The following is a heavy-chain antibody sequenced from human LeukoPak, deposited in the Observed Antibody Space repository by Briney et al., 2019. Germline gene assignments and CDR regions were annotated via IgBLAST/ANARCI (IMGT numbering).Heavy chain of an antibody. D-gene: IGHD1-1*01. CDR2: ITTSGGST. CDR1: GFTFSTYA. CDR3: AQHPGNNFGTFDY. V-gene: IGHV3-23*01. J-gene: IGHJ4*02. Sequence: GGSLRLSCAASGFTFSTYAMSWVRQAPGKGLEWVSAITTSGGSTLYADSVKGRFTISKDNSKSTLYLQMNSLRAEDTAVYYCAQHPGNNFGTFDYWGQGTLVTVSS.